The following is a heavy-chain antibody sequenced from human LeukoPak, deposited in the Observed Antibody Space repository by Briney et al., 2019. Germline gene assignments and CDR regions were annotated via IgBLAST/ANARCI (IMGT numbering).Heavy chain of an antibody. Sequence: GGSLRLSCAASGFTFSSYSMNWVRQAPGKGLEWVSSISSSSSYIYYADSVKGRFSISRDNAKNSLYLQMNSLRAEDTAVYYCAREEEGYSYGIDYWGQGALVTVSS. CDR1: GFTFSSYS. J-gene: IGHJ4*02. CDR3: AREEEGYSYGIDY. CDR2: ISSSSSYI. V-gene: IGHV3-21*01. D-gene: IGHD5-18*01.